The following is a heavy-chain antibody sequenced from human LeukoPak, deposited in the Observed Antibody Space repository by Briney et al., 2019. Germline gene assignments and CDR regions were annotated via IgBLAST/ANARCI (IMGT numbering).Heavy chain of an antibody. V-gene: IGHV1-69*04. CDR2: IIPILGIA. CDR1: GGTFSSYA. D-gene: IGHD6-6*01. J-gene: IGHJ6*02. Sequence: ASVKVSCKASGGTFSSYAISWVRQAPGQGLEWMGRIIPILGIANYAQKFQGRVTITADKSTSTAYMELSSLRSEDTAVYYCARDDSLQLVSYYYGMDVWGQGTTVTVSS. CDR3: ARDDSLQLVSYYYGMDV.